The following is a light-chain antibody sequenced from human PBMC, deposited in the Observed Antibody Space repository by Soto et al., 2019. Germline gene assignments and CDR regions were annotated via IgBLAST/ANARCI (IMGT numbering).Light chain of an antibody. CDR2: WAS. Sequence: DIVMTQSPDSLAVSLGERATIPCKSSQSVLYSSNEKNFLAWYQQKPGHPPKVLIYWASIRASGVPDRFSGSGSGTEFALTINSLKPDDFKTFYCQQYKDYTWTFGQGTKVDIK. V-gene: IGKV4-1*01. J-gene: IGKJ1*01. CDR1: QSVLYSSNEKNF. CDR3: QQYKDYTWT.